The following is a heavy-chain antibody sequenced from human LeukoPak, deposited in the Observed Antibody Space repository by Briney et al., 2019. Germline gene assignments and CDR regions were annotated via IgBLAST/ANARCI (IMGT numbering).Heavy chain of an antibody. V-gene: IGHV3-30*18. J-gene: IGHJ6*02. CDR2: ISDDGSQK. CDR1: GFTFGAYA. D-gene: IGHD3/OR15-3a*01. CDR3: AKERFGTGYSYYYYKGMDV. Sequence: PGGSLRLSCAASGFTFGAYAMDWVRQAPGKGLEWVAVISDDGSQKYYADSVKGRFTISRDNPEKTVFLHMNSLRTEDTAVYYCAKERFGTGYSYYYYKGMDVWGLGTTVTVSS.